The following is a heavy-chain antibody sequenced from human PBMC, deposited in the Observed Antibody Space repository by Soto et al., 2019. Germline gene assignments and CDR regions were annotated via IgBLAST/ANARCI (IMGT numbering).Heavy chain of an antibody. Sequence: EVQLVESGGGLVQPGGSLRLSCAASGFTFSSYSMNWVRQAPGKGLEWVSYISSSSSTIYYADSVKGRFTICRDNAKNTLYPPMNSQSDQGTAVYYCARGAGYSYGLLDYWGQGTLVTVSS. D-gene: IGHD5-18*01. J-gene: IGHJ4*02. CDR3: ARGAGYSYGLLDY. CDR2: ISSSSSTI. CDR1: GFTFSSYS. V-gene: IGHV3-48*02.